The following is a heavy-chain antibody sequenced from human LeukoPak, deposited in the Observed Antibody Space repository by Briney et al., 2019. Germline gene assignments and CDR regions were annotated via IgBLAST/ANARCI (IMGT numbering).Heavy chain of an antibody. CDR1: GFTFSNYA. V-gene: IGHV3-23*01. CDR2: TSGSGDKT. Sequence: PGGSLRLSCAASGFTFSNYATSWVRQAPGKGLEWVSATSGSGDKTYYADSVKGRFTISRDNSKNTLYLQMNSLRADDTAVYYCAKEWKSSSSWYQYYFDHWGQGTLVTVSS. D-gene: IGHD6-13*01. CDR3: AKEWKSSSSWYQYYFDH. J-gene: IGHJ4*02.